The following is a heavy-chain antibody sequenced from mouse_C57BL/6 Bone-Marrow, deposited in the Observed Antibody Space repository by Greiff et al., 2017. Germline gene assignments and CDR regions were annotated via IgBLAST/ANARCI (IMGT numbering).Heavy chain of an antibody. D-gene: IGHD1-1*01. J-gene: IGHJ2*01. CDR1: GYTFTDYN. CDR3: ARSYYGSTEFDY. V-gene: IGHV1-18*01. Sequence: EVKLVESGPELVKPGASVKIPCKASGYTFTDYNMDWVKQSHGKSLEWIGDINPNNGGTIYNQKFKGKATLTVDKSSSTAYMELRSLTSEDTAVYYGARSYYGSTEFDYWGQGTTLTVSS. CDR2: INPNNGGT.